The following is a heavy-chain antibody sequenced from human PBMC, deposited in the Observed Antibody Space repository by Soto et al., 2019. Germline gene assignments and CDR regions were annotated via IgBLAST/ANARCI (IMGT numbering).Heavy chain of an antibody. V-gene: IGHV3-23*01. CDR1: GFTFRSYA. CDR2: ISGGGDKT. Sequence: WGSLRLSCKASGFTFRSYAMSWVRHTPGKGLEWVSSISGGGDKTYYADSVKGRFTFSRDNSKNTLYLQMNSLRVEHTAVHYCAKARTPRRAFKSWGQGTLGTVGS. J-gene: IGHJ5*02. CDR3: AKARTPRRAFKS.